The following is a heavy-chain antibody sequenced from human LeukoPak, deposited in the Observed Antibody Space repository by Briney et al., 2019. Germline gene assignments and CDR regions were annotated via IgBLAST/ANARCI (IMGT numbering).Heavy chain of an antibody. J-gene: IGHJ6*03. Sequence: GGSLRLSCAASGFTFSSYSMNWVRQAPGKGREWVSSISGSGTYKYYADSVKGRFTISRDNAKNPLILQITSLRAEDTAVYYCARGSRGTSTFSYYYYMDVWGKGTTVTVSS. V-gene: IGHV3-21*01. CDR2: ISGSGTYK. CDR3: ARGSRGTSTFSYYYYMDV. CDR1: GFTFSSYS.